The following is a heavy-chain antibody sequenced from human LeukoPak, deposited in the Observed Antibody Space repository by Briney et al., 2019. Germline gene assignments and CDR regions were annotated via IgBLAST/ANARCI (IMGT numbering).Heavy chain of an antibody. CDR2: VYYTGTT. CDR3: ARSLRYCSGGSCYYTMDV. D-gene: IGHD2-15*01. CDR1: GGYISSRY. Sequence: SETLSLTCTVSGGYISSRYWSWIWQSPVKGLEWIGTVYYTGTTDYNPSLESRVSISVDASKNQISLNLKSVTAADTAIYYCARSLRYCSGGSCYYTMDVWGQGTTVTVSS. J-gene: IGHJ6*02. V-gene: IGHV4-59*11.